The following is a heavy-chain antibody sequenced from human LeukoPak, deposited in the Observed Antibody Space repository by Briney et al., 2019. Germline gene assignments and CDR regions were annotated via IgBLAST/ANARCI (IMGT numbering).Heavy chain of an antibody. CDR1: GFSLSRNG. CDR2: IRYDGSNK. CDR3: YSGSYGLAPETPQYYFDY. V-gene: IGHV3-30*02. D-gene: IGHD1-26*01. J-gene: IGHJ4*02. Sequence: GGSLRLSCATSGFSLSRNGMHWVRQAPGKGLEWVAFIRYDGSNKYYADSVKGRFTISRDNSKNTLYLQMNSLRAEDTAVYYCYSGSYGLAPETPQYYFDYWGQGTLVTVSS.